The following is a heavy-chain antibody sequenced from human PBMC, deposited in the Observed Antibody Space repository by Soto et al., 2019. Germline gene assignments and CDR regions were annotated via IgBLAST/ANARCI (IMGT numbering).Heavy chain of an antibody. CDR3: AASGSYQKTTDFDY. CDR1: GFTFIGSA. Sequence: VKVSCKASGFTFIGSAVQWVRQARGQRLEWIGWIVVGSGNTNYAQMFQERVTITRDMSTSTAYMELSSLRSEDTAVYYCAASGSYQKTTDFDYWGQGTLVTVSS. V-gene: IGHV1-58*01. CDR2: IVVGSGNT. J-gene: IGHJ4*02. D-gene: IGHD1-26*01.